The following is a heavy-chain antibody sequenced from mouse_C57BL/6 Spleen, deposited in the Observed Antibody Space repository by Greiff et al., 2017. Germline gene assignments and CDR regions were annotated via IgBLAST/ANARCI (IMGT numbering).Heavy chain of an antibody. D-gene: IGHD3-1*01. CDR2: IYPRSGNT. V-gene: IGHV1-81*01. CDR1: GYTFTSYG. J-gene: IGHJ3*01. Sequence: VQLQQSGAELARPGASVKLSCKASGYTFTSYGISWVKQRTGRGLEWIGEIYPRSGNTYYNEKFKGKATLTADKSSSTAYMELRSLTSEDSAVYFCAREDTRAAYWGQGTLVTVSA. CDR3: AREDTRAAY.